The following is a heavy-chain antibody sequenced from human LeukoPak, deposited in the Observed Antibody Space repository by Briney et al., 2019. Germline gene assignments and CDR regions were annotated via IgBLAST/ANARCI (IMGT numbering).Heavy chain of an antibody. CDR2: IGIDSANT. CDR1: GFTFCDYS. V-gene: IGHV3-48*01. D-gene: IGHD5-24*01. CDR3: ARDYKYAFDN. J-gene: IGHJ4*02. Sequence: GGSLRLSCAASGFTFCDYSMNWVRQAPGKGLEWNSYIGIDSANTNYADSVKGRSTNSGDKAKNSLYLQMNSLRVEDTAVYYCARDYKYAFDNWGQGTLVTISS.